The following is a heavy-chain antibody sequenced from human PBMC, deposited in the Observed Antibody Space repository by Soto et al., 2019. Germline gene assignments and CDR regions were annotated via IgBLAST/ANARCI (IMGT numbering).Heavy chain of an antibody. D-gene: IGHD1-26*01. CDR2: IWHDGTNE. J-gene: IGHJ4*02. CDR3: ARDRGVGATNAKDY. Sequence: QVRLVESGGGVVQPGRSLRLSCAASGFKFDNFGMHWVRQAPGKAPEWVAVIWHDGTNEHYADSVKGRFTISRDNSKNTVDLQMNSLRGDDTAMYYCARDRGVGATNAKDYWGQGTRVTVSA. CDR1: GFKFDNFG. V-gene: IGHV3-33*08.